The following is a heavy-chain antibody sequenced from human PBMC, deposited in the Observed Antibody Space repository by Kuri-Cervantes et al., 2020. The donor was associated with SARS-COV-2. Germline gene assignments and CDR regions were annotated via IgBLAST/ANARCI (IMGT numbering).Heavy chain of an antibody. CDR3: ARASAFTKAAAGTGGY. Sequence: ASVKVSCKASGYTFTGYYMHWVRQAPGQGLEWMGIINPSGGSTSYAQKFQGRVTMTRDTSASTAYMELSSLRSEDTAVYYCARASAFTKAAAGTGGYWGQGTLVTVSS. V-gene: IGHV1-46*01. CDR1: GYTFTGYY. D-gene: IGHD6-13*01. CDR2: INPSGGST. J-gene: IGHJ4*02.